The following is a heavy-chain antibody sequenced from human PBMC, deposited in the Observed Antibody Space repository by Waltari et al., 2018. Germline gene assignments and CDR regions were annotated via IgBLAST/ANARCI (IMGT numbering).Heavy chain of an antibody. CDR2: LSPILSIR. D-gene: IGHD5-12*01. CDR1: GGSFSSYA. J-gene: IGHJ4*02. V-gene: IGHV1-69*04. CDR3: ASWSGYSGYDRPGGYFDY. Sequence: QVQLVQSGAEVKKPGSSVKVSCKASGGSFSSYAISWVRQAPGQGLERMGGLSPILSIRTYAQKFQGRVTITAAESTSTAYMELSSLRSEDTAVYYCASWSGYSGYDRPGGYFDYWGQGTLVTVSS.